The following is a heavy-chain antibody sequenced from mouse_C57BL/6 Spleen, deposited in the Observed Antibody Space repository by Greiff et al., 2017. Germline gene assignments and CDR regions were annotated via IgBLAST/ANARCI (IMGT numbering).Heavy chain of an antibody. CDR3: ARDGDYEYDGGVWFAY. CDR1: GFTFSSYG. J-gene: IGHJ3*01. CDR2: ISSGGSYT. Sequence: EVKLMESGGDLVKPGGSLKLSCAASGFTFSSYGMSWVRQTPDKRLEWVATISSGGSYTYYPDNLKGRFTISRDNAKNTLYLQMSSLKSEDTAMYYCARDGDYEYDGGVWFAYWGKGTLVTVSA. V-gene: IGHV5-6*01. D-gene: IGHD2-4*01.